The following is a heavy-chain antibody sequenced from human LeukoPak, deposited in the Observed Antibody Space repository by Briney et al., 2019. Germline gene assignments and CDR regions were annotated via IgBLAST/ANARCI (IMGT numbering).Heavy chain of an antibody. Sequence: GGSLRLSCSVSGFTFSSYAMHWVRQAPGKGLEYVSVTRSGGVDVYYTDSVKGRFTISRDNSKNTLYLQMSSLRPEDTAVYYCVKDLLQVTMKKLDHWGQGTLVTVSS. CDR3: VKDLLQVTMKKLDH. V-gene: IGHV3-64D*06. J-gene: IGHJ4*02. D-gene: IGHD4-11*01. CDR1: GFTFSSYA. CDR2: TRSGGVDV.